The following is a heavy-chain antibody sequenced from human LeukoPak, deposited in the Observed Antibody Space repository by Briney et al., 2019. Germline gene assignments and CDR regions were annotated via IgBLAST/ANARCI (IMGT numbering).Heavy chain of an antibody. D-gene: IGHD6-19*01. V-gene: IGHV3-33*01. CDR2: IWYDGSNK. CDR3: ARGSNAVAGTTYYYYYMDV. Sequence: PGGSLRLSCAASGFTYNSHAMHWVRQAPGKGLEWVAVIWYDGSNKYYADSVKGRFTISRDNSKNTLYLQMDSLRAEDTAVYYCARGSNAVAGTTYYYYYMDVWGKGTTVTVSS. J-gene: IGHJ6*03. CDR1: GFTYNSHA.